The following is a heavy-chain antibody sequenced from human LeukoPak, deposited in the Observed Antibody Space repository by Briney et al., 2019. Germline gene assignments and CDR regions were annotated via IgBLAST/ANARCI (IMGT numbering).Heavy chain of an antibody. Sequence: PSETLSLTCTVSGGSISSYYWSWIRQPPGKGLEWIGYIYYSGSTNYNPSLKSRVTISVDTSKNQFSLKLSSVTAADTAVYYCASLSSSYSFDYRGQGTLVTVSS. J-gene: IGHJ4*02. CDR1: GGSISSYY. CDR3: ASLSSSYSFDY. CDR2: IYYSGST. D-gene: IGHD6-13*01. V-gene: IGHV4-59*01.